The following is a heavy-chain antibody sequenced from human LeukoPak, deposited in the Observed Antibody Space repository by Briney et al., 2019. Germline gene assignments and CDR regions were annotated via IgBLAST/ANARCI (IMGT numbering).Heavy chain of an antibody. CDR1: GFTFSSYA. V-gene: IGHV3-7*01. CDR3: ARHTDYSFDY. Sequence: GGSLRLSCAASGFTFSSYAMTWVRQTPGKGLECVAYIKQDGSEKDYLDSVKGRFTISRDNAKNSLYLHMTTLRAEDTAVYYCARHTDYSFDYWGRGTLVTVSS. CDR2: IKQDGSEK. D-gene: IGHD5-18*01. J-gene: IGHJ4*02.